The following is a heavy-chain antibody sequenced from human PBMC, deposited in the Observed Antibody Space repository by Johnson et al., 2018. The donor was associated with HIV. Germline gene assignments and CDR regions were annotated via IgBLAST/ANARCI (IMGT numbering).Heavy chain of an antibody. J-gene: IGHJ3*02. CDR1: GFTFDDYG. Sequence: MQLVESGGGVVRPGGSLRLSCAASGFTFDDYGMSWVRQAPGKGLEWVSYISGSGNAIYYADSVRGRFTISRDNSKNTLYLQMNSLRAEDTAVYYCARVGADAFDIWGQGTMVTVSS. CDR2: ISGSGNAI. CDR3: ARVGADAFDI. V-gene: IGHV3-48*01. D-gene: IGHD1-26*01.